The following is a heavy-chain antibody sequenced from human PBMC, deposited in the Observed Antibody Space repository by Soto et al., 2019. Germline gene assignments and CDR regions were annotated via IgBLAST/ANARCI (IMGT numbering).Heavy chain of an antibody. CDR1: EFAFSSYW. J-gene: IGHJ3*02. D-gene: IGHD6-25*01. CDR2: IREDGSQR. Sequence: VQLVESGGGLVQPGGSLTLSCAASEFAFSSYWMTWVRQAPGKGLEWVANIREDGSQRSYLDSVRGRFTISRDNSKNSLYLQMNSLRAEDTALYFCARDVSPGSSGLYFDAFDIWGQGTMVTVSS. CDR3: ARDVSPGSSGLYFDAFDI. V-gene: IGHV3-7*05.